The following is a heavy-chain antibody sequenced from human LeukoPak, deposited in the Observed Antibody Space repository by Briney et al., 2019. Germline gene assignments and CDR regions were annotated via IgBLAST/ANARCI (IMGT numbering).Heavy chain of an antibody. CDR3: ARETAQFAFDI. CDR1: GFTFSGYA. CDR2: ISYDGSTQ. J-gene: IGHJ3*02. Sequence: GGSLRLSCTASGFTFSGYAMHWVRRAPGKGLEWVAVISYDGSTQYYADSMKGRFTISRDNSKKTLFLQMNSLRIDDTAVYYCARETAQFAFDIWGQGTMVTVSS. V-gene: IGHV3-30-3*01.